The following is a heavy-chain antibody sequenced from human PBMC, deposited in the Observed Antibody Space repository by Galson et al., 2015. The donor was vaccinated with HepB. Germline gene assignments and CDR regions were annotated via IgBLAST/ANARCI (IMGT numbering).Heavy chain of an antibody. CDR2: IYPGDSDT. D-gene: IGHD2-21*01. Sequence: QSGAEVTKPGESLKISCKGVGYSFTRYWIVWVRQMPGKGLEWMGIIYPGDSDTRYSPSFQGQVTISADKSISTAYLQWSSLKASDTAMYYCALSYCGGDCFSRPFDDFDIWGQGTMIIFS. V-gene: IGHV5-51*03. CDR1: GYSFTRYW. CDR3: ALSYCGGDCFSRPFDDFDI. J-gene: IGHJ3*02.